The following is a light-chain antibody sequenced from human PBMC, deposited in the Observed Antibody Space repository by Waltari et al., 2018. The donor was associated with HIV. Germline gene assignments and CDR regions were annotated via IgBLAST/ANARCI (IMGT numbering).Light chain of an antibody. J-gene: IGLJ3*02. CDR1: RPNFRSNN. V-gene: IGLV1-44*01. Sequence: QSVLTQPPSASGTPGQTYSIFCYGSRPNFRSNNVVWYPHIPPTAPKLIIYNTDQQPSGGPGRVSSSKAVTSASLAITGLQPGDEGHYYCGSWDADLDGPVFGGGTKLTVL. CDR3: GSWDADLDGPV. CDR2: NTD.